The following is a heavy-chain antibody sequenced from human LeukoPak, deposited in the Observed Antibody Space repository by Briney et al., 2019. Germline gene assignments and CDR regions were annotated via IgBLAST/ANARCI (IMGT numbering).Heavy chain of an antibody. CDR2: ISSSSSTI. Sequence: PGGSLRLSCAALGFTFSSNNMNWVRQAPGKGLEWVSSISSSSSTIYYADSVKGRFTISRDNAKNSLYLQMNSLGADDTGVYYCAAGGYSSTWPLGYWGRGTLVTVSS. CDR3: AAGGYSSTWPLGY. D-gene: IGHD6-13*01. V-gene: IGHV3-48*04. CDR1: GFTFSSNN. J-gene: IGHJ4*02.